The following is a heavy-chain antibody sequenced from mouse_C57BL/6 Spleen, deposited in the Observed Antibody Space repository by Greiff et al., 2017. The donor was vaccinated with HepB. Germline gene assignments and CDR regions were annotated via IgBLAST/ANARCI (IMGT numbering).Heavy chain of an antibody. Sequence: VQLQQPGAELVRPGSSVKLSCKASGYTFTSYWMHWVKQRPIQGLEWIGNIDPSDSETHYNQKFKDKATLTVDKSSSTAYMQLSSLTSEDSAVYYCARYDGYYRLAYWGQGTLVTDSA. CDR2: IDPSDSET. CDR1: GYTFTSYW. D-gene: IGHD2-3*01. CDR3: ARYDGYYRLAY. J-gene: IGHJ3*01. V-gene: IGHV1-52*01.